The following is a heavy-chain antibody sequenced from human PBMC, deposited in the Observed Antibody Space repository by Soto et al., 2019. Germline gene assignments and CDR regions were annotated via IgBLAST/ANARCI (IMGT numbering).Heavy chain of an antibody. CDR3: ARDDIGAPNAFDM. V-gene: IGHV3-33*05. Sequence: PGGSLRLSCVASGFRFASYGFHWVRQAPGKGLGWVAVIINDGSEKNHADSVKDRFTISRDNSKNTLYLQMDSLRDGDTALYYCARDDIGAPNAFDMWGQGTMVTVSS. CDR1: GFRFASYG. CDR2: IINDGSEK. J-gene: IGHJ3*02. D-gene: IGHD2-15*01.